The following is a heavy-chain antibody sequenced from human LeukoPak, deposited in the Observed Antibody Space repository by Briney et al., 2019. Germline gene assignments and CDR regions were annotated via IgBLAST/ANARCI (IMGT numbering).Heavy chain of an antibody. J-gene: IGHJ4*02. CDR1: GFTFRSHA. CDR2: IYENGGTT. CDR3: AKDFRIGYSAHFDY. V-gene: IGHV3-23*01. Sequence: GGSLRLSCVGSGFTFRSHAMSWVRQAPEKGLEFVSGIYENGGTTYYADSVKGRFSISRDNSKNTLYLQMDSLRGEDTVVYYCAKDFRIGYSAHFDYWGQGALVTVSS. D-gene: IGHD2-21*01.